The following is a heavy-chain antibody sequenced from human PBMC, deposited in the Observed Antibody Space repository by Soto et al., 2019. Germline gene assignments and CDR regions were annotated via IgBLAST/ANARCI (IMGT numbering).Heavy chain of an antibody. J-gene: IGHJ6*02. CDR3: ASTVVTVYGMDV. D-gene: IGHD2-15*01. CDR2: IIPIFGTA. CDR1: GGTVSIYG. V-gene: IGHV1-69*12. Sequence: QVQLVQSGAEVKKPGSSVKVSCKASGGTVSIYGISWVRQAPGQGLEWMGGIIPIFGTANYAQKFQGRVTITAHESTSTAYMELSSLRSEDTAVYYCASTVVTVYGMDVWGQGTTVTVSS.